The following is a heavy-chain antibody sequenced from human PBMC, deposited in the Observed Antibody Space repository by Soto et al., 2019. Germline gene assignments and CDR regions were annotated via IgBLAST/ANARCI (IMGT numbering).Heavy chain of an antibody. V-gene: IGHV3-33*01. J-gene: IGHJ3*02. Sequence: MLSCAACGFXFSSYGMHWVRQAPGKGLEWVAVIWYDGSNKYYADSVKGRFTISRDNSKNTLYLQMNSLRAEDTAVYYCARSYDSSGYYRHDDFDIWGQGTMVTVSS. D-gene: IGHD3-22*01. CDR1: GFXFSSYG. CDR3: ARSYDSSGYYRHDDFDI. CDR2: IWYDGSNK.